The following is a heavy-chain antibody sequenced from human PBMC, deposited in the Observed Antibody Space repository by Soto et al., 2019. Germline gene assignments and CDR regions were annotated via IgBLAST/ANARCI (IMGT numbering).Heavy chain of an antibody. CDR3: ARPLPGRWLQLPNYYYYGMDV. CDR1: GFTFSSYG. V-gene: IGHV3-30*03. J-gene: IGHJ6*02. D-gene: IGHD5-12*01. Sequence: GGSLRLSCAASGFTFSSYGMHWVRQAPGKGLEWVAVISYDGSNKYYADSVKGRFTISRDNSKNTLYLQMNSLRAEDTAVYYCARPLPGRWLQLPNYYYYGMDVWGQGTTVTVSS. CDR2: ISYDGSNK.